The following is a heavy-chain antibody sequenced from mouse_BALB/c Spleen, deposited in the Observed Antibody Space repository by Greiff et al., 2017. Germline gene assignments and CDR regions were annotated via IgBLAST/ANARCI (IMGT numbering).Heavy chain of an antibody. J-gene: IGHJ3*01. CDR1: GYSITSDYA. D-gene: IGHD2-3*01. V-gene: IGHV3-2*02. CDR2: ISYSGST. Sequence: EVHLVESGPGLVKPSQSLSLTCTVTGYSITSDYAWNWIRQFPGNKLEWMGYISYSGSTSYNPSLKSRISITRDTSKNQFFLQLNSVTTEDTATYYCARSDDGYYSWFAYWGQGTLVTVSA. CDR3: ARSDDGYYSWFAY.